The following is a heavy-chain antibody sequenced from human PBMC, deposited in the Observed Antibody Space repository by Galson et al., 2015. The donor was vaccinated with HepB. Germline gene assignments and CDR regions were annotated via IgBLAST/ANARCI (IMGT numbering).Heavy chain of an antibody. D-gene: IGHD2-15*01. CDR3: AKDYHDSGLDN. CDR2: ISYDGSNK. CDR1: GFTFSTYG. V-gene: IGHV3-30*18. J-gene: IGHJ4*02. Sequence: SLRLSCAASGFTFSTYGMRWARQAPGKGLEWVAVISYDGSNKYYADSVKGRFTISRDNSKNMLYLQMNSLRTEDTAVYYCAKDYHDSGLDNWGQGTLVTVSS.